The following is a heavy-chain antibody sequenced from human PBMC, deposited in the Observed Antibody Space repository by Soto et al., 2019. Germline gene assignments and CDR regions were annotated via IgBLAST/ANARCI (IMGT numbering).Heavy chain of an antibody. CDR2: IHHSGST. CDR3: ARGVDSWSGYLF. V-gene: IGHV4-34*01. J-gene: IGHJ4*02. Sequence: PSETLSLTCALYGGSFDGYYWGWIRQSPGKGLEWIGEIHHSGSTKYNPSLKSRVPLSVDTSTKQFSLKMTSMTAADRGVYYCARGVDSWSGYLFWGQGTPVT. CDR1: GGSFDGYY. D-gene: IGHD3-3*01.